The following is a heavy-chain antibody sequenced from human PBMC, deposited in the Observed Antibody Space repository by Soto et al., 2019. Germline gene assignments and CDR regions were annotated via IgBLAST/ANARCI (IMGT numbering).Heavy chain of an antibody. CDR2: VSGGIDST. CDR3: AASGGYSFPSMGDWFDP. J-gene: IGHJ5*02. V-gene: IGHV3-23*01. D-gene: IGHD5-18*01. Sequence: GGSLRLSCAASGFASSGFNFNHHSMSWSRWAPWKRLVWVSAVSGGIDSTYYADGVKGRFIVSRDDLKNTLYLQMNTLRDDDSDIYSCAASGGYSFPSMGDWFDPWGQGSLVTVSS. CDR1: GFASSGFNFNHHS.